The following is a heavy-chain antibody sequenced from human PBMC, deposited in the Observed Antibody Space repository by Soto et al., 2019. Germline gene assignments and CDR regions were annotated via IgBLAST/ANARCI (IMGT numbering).Heavy chain of an antibody. J-gene: IGHJ6*02. CDR3: ARVEGQLELRGVYYYGMDV. V-gene: IGHV4-59*01. CDR2: IYYSGST. CDR1: CGSIISYY. Sequence: SETLSLTCTFSCGSIISYYWSWIRQPPGKGLEWIGYIYYSGSTNYNPSLKSRVTISVDTSKNQFSLKLSSVTAADTAVYYCARVEGQLELRGVYYYGMDVWSQGTTVTVSS. D-gene: IGHD1-7*01.